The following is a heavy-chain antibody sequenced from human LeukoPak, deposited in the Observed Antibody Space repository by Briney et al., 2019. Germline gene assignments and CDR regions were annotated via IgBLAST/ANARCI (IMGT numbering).Heavy chain of an antibody. J-gene: IGHJ3*02. V-gene: IGHV3-23*01. CDR1: GFTFSSYA. Sequence: SGGSLRLSCAPSGFTFSSYAMSWVRQAPGKGLEWVSAISVSGGSTYYADSVKGRFNISRDNSKNSLYLQMTSLRAEDTAVYYCANHRDGYMFDAFDIWGQGTMVTVSS. CDR3: ANHRDGYMFDAFDI. D-gene: IGHD5-24*01. CDR2: ISVSGGST.